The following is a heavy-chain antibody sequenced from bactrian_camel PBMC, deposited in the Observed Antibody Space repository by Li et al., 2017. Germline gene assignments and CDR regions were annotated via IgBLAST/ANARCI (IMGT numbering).Heavy chain of an antibody. V-gene: IGHV3S68*01. D-gene: IGHD2*01. CDR2: ISNDGIT. CDR1: GYALSYNFSRSC. J-gene: IGHJ6*01. CDR3: AAERPYCSGDYCYRFGKPDFGY. Sequence: HVQLVESGGDSVQPGGSLRLSCVASGYALSYNFSRSCMGWSRQAPGNECELVSSISNDGITSYTDSVKGRFTISLDHAKNTLYLEMRSLKPEDTAVYYCAAERPYCSGDYCYRFGKPDFGYWGQGTQVTVS.